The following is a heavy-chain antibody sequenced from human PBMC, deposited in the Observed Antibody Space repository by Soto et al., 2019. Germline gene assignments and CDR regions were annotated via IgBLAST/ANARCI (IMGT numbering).Heavy chain of an antibody. CDR3: ARDRSYYDDSGSYSHYYGMDV. CDR1: GFTFSSYG. V-gene: IGHV3-33*01. Sequence: GGSLRLSCAASGFTFSSYGMHWVRQAPGKGLECVAVIWYDGNKKHYADSVKGRFTISRDNSKNTLSLQMNNLRADDTAVYYCARDRSYYDDSGSYSHYYGMDVWGQGTTVTVSS. D-gene: IGHD3-22*01. CDR2: IWYDGNKK. J-gene: IGHJ6*02.